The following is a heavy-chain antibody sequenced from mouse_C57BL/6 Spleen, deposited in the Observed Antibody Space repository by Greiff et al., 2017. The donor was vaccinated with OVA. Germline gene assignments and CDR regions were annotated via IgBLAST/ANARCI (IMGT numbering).Heavy chain of an antibody. CDR1: GYSFTGYY. D-gene: IGHD1-1*01. J-gene: IGHJ4*01. V-gene: IGHV1-42*01. CDR2: INPSTGGT. CDR3: ASYYGSSPYSMDY. Sequence: VQLQQSGPELVKPGASVKISCKASGYSFTGYYMNWVKQSPEKSLEWIGEINPSTGGTTYNQKFKAKATLTVDKTSSTAYMQLNSLTSEDSAVYYCASYYGSSPYSMDYWGQGTSVTVSA.